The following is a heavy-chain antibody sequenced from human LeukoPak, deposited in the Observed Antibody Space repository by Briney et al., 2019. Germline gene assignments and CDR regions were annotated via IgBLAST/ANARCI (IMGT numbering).Heavy chain of an antibody. CDR3: GRRGIAAAGSFDY. CDR1: GCSFTSYW. Sequence: GESLKISCKGSGCSFTSYWIGWGRQMPGKGLEWMGIIYPGDSETRYNPSFQGEVTISATKSISTPYRQWSSLKASDTAMYYCGRRGIAAAGSFDYWGQGTLVTVSS. V-gene: IGHV5-51*01. CDR2: IYPGDSET. D-gene: IGHD6-13*01. J-gene: IGHJ4*02.